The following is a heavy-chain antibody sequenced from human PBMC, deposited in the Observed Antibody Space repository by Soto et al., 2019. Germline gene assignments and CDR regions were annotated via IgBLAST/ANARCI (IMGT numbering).Heavy chain of an antibody. D-gene: IGHD3-16*01. CDR1: GGSISRYY. CDR3: ASLWGWSVDY. J-gene: IGHJ4*02. V-gene: IGHV4-59*08. CDR2: IYYSGIT. Sequence: QVQLQESGPGLVKPSETLSLTCTVSGGSISRYYWSWIRQPPGKGLEWMGYIYYSGITNYNPALTSRATISVGTSKNQFSLKLSSVTAADTAVYYCASLWGWSVDYWGQGNLVTVSS.